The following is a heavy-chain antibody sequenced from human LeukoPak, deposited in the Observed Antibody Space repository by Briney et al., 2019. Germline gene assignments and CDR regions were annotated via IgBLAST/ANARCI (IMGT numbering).Heavy chain of an antibody. CDR3: AKLAKYFYGWETYYFFEH. Sequence: GGSLRLSCAASGFTFSSYGMSWVRQAPGKGLEWVSAISGSGASTYYADSVKGRFTISRDNAKNSLYLQMNSLRVEDTAVYYCAKLAKYFYGWETYYFFEHWGQGTPVTASS. CDR1: GFTFSSYG. CDR2: ISGSGAST. D-gene: IGHD3-10*01. J-gene: IGHJ4*02. V-gene: IGHV3-23*01.